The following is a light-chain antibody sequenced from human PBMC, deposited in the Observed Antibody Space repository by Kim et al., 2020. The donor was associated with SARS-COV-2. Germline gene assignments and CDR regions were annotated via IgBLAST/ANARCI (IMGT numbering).Light chain of an antibody. CDR1: SSNIGTGYA. J-gene: IGLJ3*02. CDR3: QSYDTYLSWV. V-gene: IGLV1-40*01. Sequence: GQRVTISCTGRSSNIGTGYAVHWYQQLPGTAPKLLIFGNNTRPSGVPDRFSASKSGTSASLAITGLQAEDEADYYCQSYDTYLSWVFGGGTKLTVL. CDR2: GNN.